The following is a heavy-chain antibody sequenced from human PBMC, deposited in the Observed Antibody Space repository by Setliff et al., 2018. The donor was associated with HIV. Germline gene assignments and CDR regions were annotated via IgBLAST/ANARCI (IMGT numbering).Heavy chain of an antibody. D-gene: IGHD3-22*01. Sequence: GSLRLSCAASGFTFSSYSMNWVRQAPGKGLEWVSSISSSSYIYYADSVKGRFTISRDNAKNSLYLQMNSLRAEDTAVYYCARGPYYYDSSGPFDYWGQGTLVTVSS. CDR1: GFTFSSYS. J-gene: IGHJ4*02. CDR3: ARGPYYYDSSGPFDY. V-gene: IGHV3-21*01. CDR2: ISSSSYI.